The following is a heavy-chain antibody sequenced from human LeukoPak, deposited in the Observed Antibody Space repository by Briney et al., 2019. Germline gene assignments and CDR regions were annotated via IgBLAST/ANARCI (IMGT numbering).Heavy chain of an antibody. D-gene: IGHD6-19*01. CDR1: GFTFGSIG. J-gene: IGHJ4*02. CDR2: IAYDGSDE. V-gene: IGHV3-30*04. Sequence: GGSLRLSCVAYGFTFGSIGMHWVRQAPGKGLDWVAVIAYDGSDENYADSVKGRFTISRDNFKNTLYLQMNSLGPEDTAMYYCARDVMAVAGTLGFDCWGQGALVTVSS. CDR3: ARDVMAVAGTLGFDC.